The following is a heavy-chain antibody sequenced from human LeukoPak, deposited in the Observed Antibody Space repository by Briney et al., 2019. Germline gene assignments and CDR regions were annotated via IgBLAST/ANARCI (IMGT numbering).Heavy chain of an antibody. CDR3: AKDFSRGYNAFDI. V-gene: IGHV3-30*18. Sequence: GGSLRLSCAASGSTFSSCGMHWVRQAPGKGLEWVAVISYDGSNKYYADSVKGRFTISRDNSKNTLYLQMNSLRAEDTAVYYCAKDFSRGYNAFDIWGQGTMVTVSS. CDR2: ISYDGSNK. J-gene: IGHJ3*02. CDR1: GSTFSSCG. D-gene: IGHD3-22*01.